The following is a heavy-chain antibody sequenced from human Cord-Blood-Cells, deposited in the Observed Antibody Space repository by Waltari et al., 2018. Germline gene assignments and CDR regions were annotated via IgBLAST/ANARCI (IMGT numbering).Heavy chain of an antibody. CDR1: GFTFRSYG. CDR3: AKSGEDAFDI. CDR2: ISYDGSNK. Sequence: QVQLVESGGGVVQPGRSLRLSCAASGFTFRSYGLHWVRQAPGKGLEWVAVISYDGSNKYYADSVKGRFTISRDNSKNTLYLQMNSLRAEDTAVYYCAKSGEDAFDIWGQGTMVTVSS. V-gene: IGHV3-30*18. D-gene: IGHD3-10*01. J-gene: IGHJ3*02.